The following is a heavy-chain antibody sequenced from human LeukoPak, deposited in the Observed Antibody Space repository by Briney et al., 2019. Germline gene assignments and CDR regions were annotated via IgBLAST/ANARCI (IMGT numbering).Heavy chain of an antibody. CDR3: ARCPFYYYMDV. J-gene: IGHJ6*03. V-gene: IGHV4-39*01. CDR1: SGSISSSSYY. CDR2: IYYSGST. Sequence: SETLSLTCTVSSGSISSSSYYWGWIRQPPGKGLEWIGSIYYSGSTYYNPSLKSRVTISVDTSKNQFSLKLSSVTAADTAVYYCARCPFYYYMDVWGKGTTVTVSS.